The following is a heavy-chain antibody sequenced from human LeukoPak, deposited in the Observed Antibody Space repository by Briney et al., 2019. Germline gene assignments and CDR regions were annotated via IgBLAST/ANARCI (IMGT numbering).Heavy chain of an antibody. V-gene: IGHV4-38-2*02. CDR1: GYSISSGYY. CDR3: ARGRSYYDSSGYYYVNYFDY. Sequence: SETLSLTCTVSGYSISSGYYWGWIRQPPGKGLEWIGSIHHSGSTYYNPSLKSRVTISVDTSKNQFSLKLSSVTAADTAVYYCARGRSYYDSSGYYYVNYFDYWGQGTLVTVSS. J-gene: IGHJ4*02. CDR2: IHHSGST. D-gene: IGHD3-22*01.